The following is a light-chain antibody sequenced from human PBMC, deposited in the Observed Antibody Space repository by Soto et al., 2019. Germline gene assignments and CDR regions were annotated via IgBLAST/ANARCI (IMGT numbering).Light chain of an antibody. V-gene: IGKV1-39*01. Sequence: DIQMTQSPSSLSASVGDGVTITCRASQSISSYVSWYQQKPGKAPKLLIYAASRLQSGVPSRFSGSGSGTEFTLNISSLQPDDFGTYYCQQYKTYWTFGQGTRWIS. J-gene: IGKJ1*01. CDR1: QSISSY. CDR2: AAS. CDR3: QQYKTYWT.